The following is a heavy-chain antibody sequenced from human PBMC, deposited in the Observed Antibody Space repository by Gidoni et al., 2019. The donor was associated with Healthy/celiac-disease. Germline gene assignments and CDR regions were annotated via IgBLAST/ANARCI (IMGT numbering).Heavy chain of an antibody. J-gene: IGHJ5*02. CDR3: AKVQGPYCSSTSCSNWFDP. D-gene: IGHD2-2*01. Sequence: QVQLVESGGGVVQPGGSLRLSCAASGFTFSSYGMHWVRQAPGKGLDWVAFIRYDGSNKYYADSVKGRFTISRDNSKNTLYLQMNSLRAEDTAVYYCAKVQGPYCSSTSCSNWFDPWGQGTLVTVSS. CDR2: IRYDGSNK. V-gene: IGHV3-30*02. CDR1: GFTFSSYG.